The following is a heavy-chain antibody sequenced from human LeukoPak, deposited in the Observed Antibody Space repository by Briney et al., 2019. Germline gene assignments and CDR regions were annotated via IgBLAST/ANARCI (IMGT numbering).Heavy chain of an antibody. CDR1: GFPFSSYW. V-gene: IGHV3-7*01. CDR3: AREQNKRGGDGYNSGY. D-gene: IGHD5-24*01. CDR2: IKQDGSEK. J-gene: IGHJ4*02. Sequence: GGSLRLSCAASGFPFSSYWMSWVRQAPGKGLEWVANIKQDGSEKYYVDSVKGRFTISRDNAKNSLYLQMNSLRAEDTAVYYCAREQNKRGGDGYNSGYWGQGTLVTVSS.